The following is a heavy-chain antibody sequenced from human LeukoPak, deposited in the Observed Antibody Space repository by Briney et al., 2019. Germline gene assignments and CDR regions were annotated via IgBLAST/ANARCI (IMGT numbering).Heavy chain of an antibody. J-gene: IGHJ4*02. V-gene: IGHV3-73*01. D-gene: IGHD5-24*01. Sequence: GGSLKPSCAASGFTFSGSAMHWVRQASGKGLEWVGRIRSKANSYATAYAASVKGRFTISRDNAKNSLYLQMNSLRAEDTAVYYCARDRDGGYNPFDYWGQGTLVTVSS. CDR2: IRSKANSYAT. CDR3: ARDRDGGYNPFDY. CDR1: GFTFSGSA.